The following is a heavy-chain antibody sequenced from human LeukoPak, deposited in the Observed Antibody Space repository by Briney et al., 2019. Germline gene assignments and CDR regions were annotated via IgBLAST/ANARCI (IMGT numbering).Heavy chain of an antibody. J-gene: IGHJ4*02. D-gene: IGHD4/OR15-4a*01. V-gene: IGHV3-48*01. CDR2: ISSSSSTI. CDR1: GFTFSTYA. CDR3: ARRAGAYSHPYDY. Sequence: GGSLRLSCAASGFTFSTYAMNWVRQAPGKGLEWVSYISSSSSTIYYADSVKGRFTISRDNAKNSLYLQMNSLRAEDTAVYYCARRAGAYSHPYDYWGQGTLVTVSS.